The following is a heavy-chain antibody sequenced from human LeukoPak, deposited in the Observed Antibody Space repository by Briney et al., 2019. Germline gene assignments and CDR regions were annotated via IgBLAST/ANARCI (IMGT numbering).Heavy chain of an antibody. D-gene: IGHD3-10*01. V-gene: IGHV3-21*01. J-gene: IGHJ4*02. Sequence: KTGGSLRLSCAASGFTFSSYSMNWVRQAPGKGLEWVSSISSSSSYIYYADSVKGRFTISRDNAKNSLYLQMNSLRADDTAVYYCARALWFGELRPYYFDYWGQGTLVTVSS. CDR3: ARALWFGELRPYYFDY. CDR2: ISSSSSYI. CDR1: GFTFSSYS.